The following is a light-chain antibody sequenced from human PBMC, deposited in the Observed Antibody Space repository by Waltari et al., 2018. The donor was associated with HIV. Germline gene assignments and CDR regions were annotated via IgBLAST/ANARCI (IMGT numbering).Light chain of an antibody. CDR3: AAWDDSLNGVV. V-gene: IGLV1-44*01. J-gene: IGLJ2*01. Sequence: QSVLTQPPSASGTPGQRVTISCSGSSSTIGSNTVSWYRQLPGTAPKLLMYNNNQRPSGVPDRFSGSKSGTSASLAISGLQSEDEANYYCAAWDDSLNGVVFGGGTKLTVL. CDR2: NNN. CDR1: SSTIGSNT.